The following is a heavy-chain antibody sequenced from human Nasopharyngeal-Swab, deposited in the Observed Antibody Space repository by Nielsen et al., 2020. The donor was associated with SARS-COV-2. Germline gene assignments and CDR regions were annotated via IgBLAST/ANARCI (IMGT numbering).Heavy chain of an antibody. D-gene: IGHD3-3*01. CDR1: GYTFTSYD. J-gene: IGHJ6*02. CDR3: ARDGITIFPYGMDV. Sequence: SVKVSCKASGYTFTSYDISWVRQAPGQGLEWMGGIIPIFGTANYAQKFQGRVTITADESTSTAYMELSSLRSEDTAVYYCARDGITIFPYGMDVWGQGTTVTVSS. V-gene: IGHV1-69*13. CDR2: IIPIFGTA.